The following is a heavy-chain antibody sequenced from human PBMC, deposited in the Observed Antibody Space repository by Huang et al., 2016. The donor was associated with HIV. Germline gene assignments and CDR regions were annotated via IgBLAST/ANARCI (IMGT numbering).Heavy chain of an antibody. CDR2: ITHRGST. J-gene: IGHJ4*02. CDR3: ARAPHYGSGSYYY. Sequence: QVQLHQWGAGLLKPSETLSLTCAVYGGSFSGYYWGWIRQPPGKGLVWIGEITHRGSTNYKPSLKGRVTISEETSKSQFSLKLSSVTAADTAVYYCARAPHYGSGSYYYWGQGTLVTVSS. CDR1: GGSFSGYY. D-gene: IGHD3-10*01. V-gene: IGHV4-34*01.